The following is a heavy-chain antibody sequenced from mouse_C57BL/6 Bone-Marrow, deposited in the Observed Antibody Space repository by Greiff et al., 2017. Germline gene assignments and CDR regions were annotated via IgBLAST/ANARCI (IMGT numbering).Heavy chain of an antibody. V-gene: IGHV14-4*01. D-gene: IGHD1-1*01. CDR2: IDPENGDT. CDR3: TTVITTVVAYYWNFDV. CDR1: GFNIKDDY. J-gene: IGHJ1*03. Sequence: VQLQQSGAELVRPGASVKLSCTASGFNIKDDYMPWVKQRPEQGLEWIGWIDPENGDTEYASKFQGKATITADTSSNTAYLQLSSLTSEDTAVYYCTTVITTVVAYYWNFDVWGTGTTVTVSS.